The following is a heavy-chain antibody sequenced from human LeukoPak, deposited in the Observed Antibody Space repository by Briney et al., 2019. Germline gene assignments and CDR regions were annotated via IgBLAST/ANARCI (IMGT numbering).Heavy chain of an antibody. D-gene: IGHD6-13*01. CDR3: ARGYTFTSNWFDP. J-gene: IGHJ5*02. Sequence: QAGGSLRLSCAASGFTFSSYWMHWVRQVPGKGLVWVSRINSDGTTTVYEDSVKGRFTISRDNGKNTLYLQMNSLRGEDTAVYYCARGYTFTSNWFDPWGQGTLVTVSA. V-gene: IGHV3-74*01. CDR1: GFTFSSYW. CDR2: INSDGTTT.